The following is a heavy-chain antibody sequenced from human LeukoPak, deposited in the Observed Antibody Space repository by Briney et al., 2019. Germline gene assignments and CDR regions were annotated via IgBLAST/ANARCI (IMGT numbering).Heavy chain of an antibody. CDR2: INHNGNVD. Sequence: GGSLRLSCVASGFPFSSYWMTWVRQAPGKGLEWVASINHNGNVDYYVDSVKGRFTISRDNAKNSLYLQMSNLRAEDTAVYFCARGGGLDVWGQGATVTVSS. D-gene: IGHD3-16*01. CDR1: GFPFSSYW. J-gene: IGHJ6*02. CDR3: ARGGGLDV. V-gene: IGHV3-7*03.